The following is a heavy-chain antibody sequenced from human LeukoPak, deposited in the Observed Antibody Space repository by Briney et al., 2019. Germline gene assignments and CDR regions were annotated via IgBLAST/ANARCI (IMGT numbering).Heavy chain of an antibody. CDR1: GFTFSDYA. V-gene: IGHV3-30*18. J-gene: IGHJ4*02. Sequence: GGSLRLSCAASGFTFSDYAIHWVRQAPGKGLEWVAVISYDGPNKYYADSVKGRSTISRDNSKNTLYLQMNSLRVEDTAVYYCAKLPLRGSPSDYWGQGTLVTVSS. CDR2: ISYDGPNK. D-gene: IGHD1-26*01. CDR3: AKLPLRGSPSDY.